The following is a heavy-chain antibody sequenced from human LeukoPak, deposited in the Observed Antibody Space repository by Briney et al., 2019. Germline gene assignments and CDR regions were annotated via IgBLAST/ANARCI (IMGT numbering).Heavy chain of an antibody. V-gene: IGHV3-48*03. CDR2: ISGSGSSV. J-gene: IGHJ4*02. D-gene: IGHD3-22*01. CDR3: ARDYYDSSGYYSLDY. Sequence: PGGSLRRSCAASGFTFRSCEMNWVRQAPGKGLEWVSYISGSGSSVYYADSVKGRFTISRDNAKNSLYLEMNSLRAEDTAVYYCARDYYDSSGYYSLDYWGQGTLVTVSS. CDR1: GFTFRSCE.